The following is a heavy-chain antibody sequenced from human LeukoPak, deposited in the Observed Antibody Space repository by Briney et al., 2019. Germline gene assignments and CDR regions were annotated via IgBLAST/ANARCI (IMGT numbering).Heavy chain of an antibody. V-gene: IGHV3-7*01. CDR1: GFIFSGYW. Sequence: PGGSLRLSCAASGFIFSGYWMSWVRQAPGKGLEWVANIKLDGSEKNYVDSVKGRFTISRDNAKNSLFLQMNSLRAEDTAVYYCARDDWGFHYWGQGTLVTVSS. J-gene: IGHJ4*02. CDR2: IKLDGSEK. CDR3: ARDDWGFHY. D-gene: IGHD7-27*01.